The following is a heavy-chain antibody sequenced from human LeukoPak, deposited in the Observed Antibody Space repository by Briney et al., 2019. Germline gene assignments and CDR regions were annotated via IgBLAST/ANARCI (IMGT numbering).Heavy chain of an antibody. CDR3: AKERDTAVVTAFDI. CDR1: GFIFSRNW. D-gene: IGHD5-18*01. Sequence: GGSLRLSCAASGFIFSRNWMSWVRQAPGKGLEWVANIKQDGSEKYYVDSVKGRFTISRDNAKNSLYLQMNSLRAEDTAVYYCAKERDTAVVTAFDIWGQGTMVTVSS. J-gene: IGHJ3*02. CDR2: IKQDGSEK. V-gene: IGHV3-7*01.